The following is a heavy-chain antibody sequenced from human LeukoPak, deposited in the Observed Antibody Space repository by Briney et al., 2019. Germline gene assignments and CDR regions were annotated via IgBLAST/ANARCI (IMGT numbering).Heavy chain of an antibody. CDR3: ARHSSGYLSDTFDI. J-gene: IGHJ3*02. Sequence: GESLKISCKASGYSFSSYWIAWVRQMPGKGLEWMGIIYPGDSDTRYSPSFQGQVTISVDKSTSHAYLQWSSLKASDTAMYYCARHSSGYLSDTFDIWGRGTMVTVSS. CDR1: GYSFSSYW. D-gene: IGHD3-22*01. V-gene: IGHV5-51*01. CDR2: IYPGDSDT.